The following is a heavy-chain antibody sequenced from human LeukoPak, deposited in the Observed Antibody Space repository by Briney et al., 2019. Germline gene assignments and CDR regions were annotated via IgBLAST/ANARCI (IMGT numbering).Heavy chain of an antibody. D-gene: IGHD6-13*01. J-gene: IGHJ1*01. CDR3: ARESTAGYNSSWYGFRN. CDR1: GFTFSGYW. V-gene: IGHV3-7*01. CDR2: INQDGSEK. Sequence: GGSLRLSCAASGFTFSGYWMSWVRQAPGKGLEWVANINQDGSEKHYVDSVKGRFTISRDNAKNSLFLQMGSLRVEDMAVYYCARESTAGYNSSWYGFRNWGQGTLVSVSS.